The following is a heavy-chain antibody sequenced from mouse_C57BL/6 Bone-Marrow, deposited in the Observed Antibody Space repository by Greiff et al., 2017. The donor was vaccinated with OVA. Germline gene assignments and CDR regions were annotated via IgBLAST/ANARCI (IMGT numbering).Heavy chain of an antibody. CDR2: IHPNSGST. D-gene: IGHD2-4*01. J-gene: IGHJ4*01. Sequence: QVQLKQPGAELVKPGASVKLSCKASGYTFTSYWMHWVKQRPGQGLEWIGMIHPNSGSTNYNEKFKSKATLTVDKSSSTAYMQLSSLTSEDSAVYYCARRGYDYDVYYYAMDYWGQGTSVTVSS. CDR1: GYTFTSYW. V-gene: IGHV1-64*01. CDR3: ARRGYDYDVYYYAMDY.